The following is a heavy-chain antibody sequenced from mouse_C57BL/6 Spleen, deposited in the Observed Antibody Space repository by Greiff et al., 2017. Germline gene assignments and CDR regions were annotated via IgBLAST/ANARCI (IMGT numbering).Heavy chain of an antibody. D-gene: IGHD1-1*01. Sequence: DVMLVESGGGLVKPGGSLKLSCAASGFTFSSYAMSWVRQTPEKRLEWVATISDGGSYTYYPDNVKGRFTISRDNAKNNLYLQMSHLKSEDTAMYYCARESTYYYGSSYFDYWGQGTTLTVSS. CDR3: ARESTYYYGSSYFDY. J-gene: IGHJ2*01. CDR1: GFTFSSYA. CDR2: ISDGGSYT. V-gene: IGHV5-4*01.